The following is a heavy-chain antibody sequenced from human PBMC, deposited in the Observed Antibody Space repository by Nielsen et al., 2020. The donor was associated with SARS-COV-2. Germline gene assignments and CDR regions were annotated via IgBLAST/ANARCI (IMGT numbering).Heavy chain of an antibody. CDR2: ISSDGGST. D-gene: IGHD3-22*01. Sequence: GESLKISCSASGFTFSSYPMHWVRQAPGKGLESVSVISSDGGSTYSADSVKGRFTISRDNSKNTLYLQMSSLRAEDTAVYYCVKGDGSDSSGYYNFDYWGQGTLVTVSS. CDR3: VKGDGSDSSGYYNFDY. J-gene: IGHJ4*02. V-gene: IGHV3-64D*09. CDR1: GFTFSSYP.